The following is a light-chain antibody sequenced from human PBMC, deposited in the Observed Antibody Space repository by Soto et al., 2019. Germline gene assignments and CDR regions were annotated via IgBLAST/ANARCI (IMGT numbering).Light chain of an antibody. V-gene: IGKV3-20*01. CDR3: QQYGSSPST. CDR1: QSVSSSY. J-gene: IGKJ2*02. Sequence: EIVLTQSPGTLSLSPGERATLSCRASQSVSSSYLAWYQQKPGQAPRLLIYGAYSRSTGFPDSFSASGSGRDHTLTTSSLEHEDFAEYYCQQYGSSPSTFGQ. CDR2: GAY.